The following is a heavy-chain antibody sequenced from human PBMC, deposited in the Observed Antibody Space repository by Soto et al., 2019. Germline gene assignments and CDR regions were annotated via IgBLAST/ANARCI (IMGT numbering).Heavy chain of an antibody. Sequence: VGSLRLSCTGSGFDFGDYYMSWIRQAPGKGLEWVSYIDSGDGTTYYTDSVKGRFAISRDNAKKTVYLQMSSLRVEDTALYYCVRPYYSSSWFPFDRWGQGTLVTVSS. V-gene: IGHV3-11*01. D-gene: IGHD6-13*01. CDR1: GFDFGDYY. J-gene: IGHJ5*02. CDR3: VRPYYSSSWFPFDR. CDR2: IDSGDGTT.